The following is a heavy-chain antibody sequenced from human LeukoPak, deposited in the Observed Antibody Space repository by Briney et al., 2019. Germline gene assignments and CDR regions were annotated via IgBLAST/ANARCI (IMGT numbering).Heavy chain of an antibody. V-gene: IGHV3-21*04. Sequence: PGGSLRLSCAASGFTFSSYSMNWVRQAPGKGLEWVSFISSSSSYIYYADSMKGRFTISRDNAKNSLYLQMNSLRAEDTAVYYCARRAGAYSHPYDYWGQGTLVTVSS. J-gene: IGHJ4*02. CDR2: ISSSSSYI. CDR1: GFTFSSYS. D-gene: IGHD4/OR15-4a*01. CDR3: ARRAGAYSHPYDY.